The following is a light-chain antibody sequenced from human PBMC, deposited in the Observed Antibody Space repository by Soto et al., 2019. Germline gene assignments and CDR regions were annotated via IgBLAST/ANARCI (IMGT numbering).Light chain of an antibody. Sequence: EFVLTQSPGTLSLSPGGRVTLTCRASQSVTSNYLAWYQHKPGQAPRLLIHGASTRATGIPDRFSGSGSGTDFTLTISRLEHEDFAVYYCQKYGSSPLTFGGGTKVDIK. CDR1: QSVTSNY. CDR3: QKYGSSPLT. CDR2: GAS. V-gene: IGKV3-20*01. J-gene: IGKJ4*01.